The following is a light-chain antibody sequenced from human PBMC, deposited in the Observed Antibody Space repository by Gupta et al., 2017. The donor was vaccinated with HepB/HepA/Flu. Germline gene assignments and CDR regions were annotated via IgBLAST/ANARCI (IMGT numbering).Light chain of an antibody. CDR3: AAWDDSLSGRV. J-gene: IGLJ3*02. CDR2: RNN. V-gene: IGLV1-47*01. Sequence: QSVLTQPPSASGTPGQRVTLSCSGSSSDIGSNYVYWYQQLPGTAPKLLIYRNNQRPSGVPDRFPGSKSGTSASLAISGLRSEDEADYYCAAWDDSLSGRVFGGGTKLTVL. CDR1: SSDIGSNY.